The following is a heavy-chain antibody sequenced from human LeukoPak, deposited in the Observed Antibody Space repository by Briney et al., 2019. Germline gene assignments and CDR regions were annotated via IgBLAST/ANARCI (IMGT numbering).Heavy chain of an antibody. J-gene: IGHJ4*02. CDR3: AKDHGFGELNFDY. CDR1: GFTFSSYA. D-gene: IGHD3-10*01. Sequence: GGSLRLSCAASGFTFSSYAMSWVRQAPGKGLEWVSAISGSGGSTYYADSVKGRFTISRDNSKNTLYLQRNSLRAEDTAVYYCAKDHGFGELNFDYWGQGALVTVSS. CDR2: ISGSGGST. V-gene: IGHV3-23*01.